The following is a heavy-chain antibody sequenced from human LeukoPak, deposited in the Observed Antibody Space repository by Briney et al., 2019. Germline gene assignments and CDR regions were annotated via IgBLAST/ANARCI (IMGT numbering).Heavy chain of an antibody. J-gene: IGHJ4*02. V-gene: IGHV4-59*08. CDR1: GGSISSYY. CDR2: IYYSGST. CDR3: ARHRRDYYDSSGYYGPRNFFDY. Sequence: SETLSLTCTVSGGSISSYYWSWIRQPPGKGLEWIGYIYYSGSTNYNPSLKSRVTISVDTSKNQFSLKLSSVTAADTAVYYCARHRRDYYDSSGYYGPRNFFDYWGQGTLVTVSS. D-gene: IGHD3-22*01.